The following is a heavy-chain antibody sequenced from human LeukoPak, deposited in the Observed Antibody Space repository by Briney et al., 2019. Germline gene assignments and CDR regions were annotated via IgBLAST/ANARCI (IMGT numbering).Heavy chain of an antibody. CDR3: ARGYSSSSRYYFDY. D-gene: IGHD6-6*01. V-gene: IGHV3-64*01. CDR1: GFTFSSYA. CDR2: ISSNGGST. Sequence: GGSLRLSCAASGFTFSSYAMHGVRQAPGKGLEYVSAISSNGGSTYYANSVKGRFTISRDNSKNTLYLQMGSLRAEDMAVYYCARGYSSSSRYYFDYWGQGTLVTVSS. J-gene: IGHJ4*02.